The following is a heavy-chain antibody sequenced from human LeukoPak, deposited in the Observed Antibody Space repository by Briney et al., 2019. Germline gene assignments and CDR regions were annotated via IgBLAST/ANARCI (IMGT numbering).Heavy chain of an antibody. CDR3: AKETGGRQGLDY. Sequence: GGSLRLSCAASGFTFSSYGMHWVRQAPGKGLEWVAFIRYDGSNKYYADSVKGRFTISRDNSKNTLYLQMNSLRAEDMAVYYCAKETGGRQGLDYWGQGTLVTVSS. CDR2: IRYDGSNK. D-gene: IGHD3-10*01. J-gene: IGHJ4*02. V-gene: IGHV3-30*02. CDR1: GFTFSSYG.